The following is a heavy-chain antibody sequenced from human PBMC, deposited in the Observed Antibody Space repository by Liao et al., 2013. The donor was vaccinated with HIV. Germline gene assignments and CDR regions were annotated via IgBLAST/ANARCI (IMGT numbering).Heavy chain of an antibody. CDR3: ATDSSGLYYFEN. D-gene: IGHD6-25*01. J-gene: IGHJ4*02. V-gene: IGHV4-59*01. CDR2: VFFSGST. Sequence: QVQLQESGPGLVKPSETLSLRCNVSGASRRTYYWTWIRQVPREGTGVGLGYVFFSGSTRYNQSLKSRVTISVDTSESHFSLSLSSLTAADTAVYYCATDSSGLYYFENWGQGILVTVSS. CDR1: GASRRTYY.